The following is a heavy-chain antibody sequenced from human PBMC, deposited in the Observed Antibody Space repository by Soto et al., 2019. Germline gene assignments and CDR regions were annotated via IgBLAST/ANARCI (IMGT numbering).Heavy chain of an antibody. V-gene: IGHV4-59*01. CDR1: GGSISSYY. J-gene: IGHJ4*02. Sequence: SETLSLTCSVSGGSISSYYRSWIRQPPGKGLEWIGYIYYSGSTNYNPSLKSRVTISVDTSKNQFSLKLSSVTAADTAVYYCARDSNRLRWSASNYLDSFRQRPPV. D-gene: IGHD4-17*01. CDR2: IYYSGST. CDR3: ARDSNRLRWSASNYLDS.